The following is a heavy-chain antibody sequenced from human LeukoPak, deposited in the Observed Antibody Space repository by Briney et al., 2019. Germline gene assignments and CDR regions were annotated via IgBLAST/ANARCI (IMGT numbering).Heavy chain of an antibody. CDR3: ARGMVVPAAKNWFDP. V-gene: IGHV4-4*07. CDR1: GGSISSYY. J-gene: IGHJ5*02. Sequence: SETLSLTCTVSGGSISSYYWSWIRQPAGKGLEWIGRIYTSGSTNYNPSLKSRVTISVDTSKNQFSLKLSSVTAADTAVYYCARGMVVPAAKNWFDPWGQGTLVTVSS. CDR2: IYTSGST. D-gene: IGHD2-2*01.